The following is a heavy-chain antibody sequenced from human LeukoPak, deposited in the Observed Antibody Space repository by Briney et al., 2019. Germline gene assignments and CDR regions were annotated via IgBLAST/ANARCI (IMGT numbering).Heavy chain of an antibody. V-gene: IGHV1-2*02. D-gene: IGHD2-21*01. CDR1: GNTFTGYY. J-gene: IGHJ4*02. CDR3: ARNCGGDCYYLDY. Sequence: ASVKVSCKASGNTFTGYYMHWVRQAPGQGLEWMGWINPNSGGTNYAQKFQGRVTMTRDTSISTAYMELSRLRSDDTAVYYCARNCGGDCYYLDYWGQGTLVTVSS. CDR2: INPNSGGT.